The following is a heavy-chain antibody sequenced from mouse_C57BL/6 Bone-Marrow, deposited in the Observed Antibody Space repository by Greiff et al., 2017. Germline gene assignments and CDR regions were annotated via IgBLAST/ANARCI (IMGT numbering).Heavy chain of an antibody. Sequence: VQLQQSGAELVKPGASVKLSCKASGYTFTNYWMHWVKQRPGQGLEWIGMMHPNGGSPDYNEKFKSEATVSVDKSSRTAYMELSSLTSEDSAVYCCERSYDYDDYTRAYWGQGTSVTVSA. CDR2: MHPNGGSP. CDR1: GYTFTNYW. CDR3: ERSYDYDDYTRAY. D-gene: IGHD2-4*01. V-gene: IGHV1-64*01. J-gene: IGHJ4*01.